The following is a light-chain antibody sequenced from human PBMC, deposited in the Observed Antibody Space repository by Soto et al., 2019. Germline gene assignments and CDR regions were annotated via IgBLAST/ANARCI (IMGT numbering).Light chain of an antibody. J-gene: IGLJ2*01. CDR3: SSWDDSRNGVV. CDR1: SSNIGSNT. Sequence: QSVLIQPPSASGTPGQRGTISCSESSSNIGSNTVSWYQQLPGTAPRLLLYSNNQRPSGVPDRFSGSKSGASASLAISGLQSEDEADYYSSSWDDSRNGVVFGGGTQLTVL. CDR2: SNN. V-gene: IGLV1-44*01.